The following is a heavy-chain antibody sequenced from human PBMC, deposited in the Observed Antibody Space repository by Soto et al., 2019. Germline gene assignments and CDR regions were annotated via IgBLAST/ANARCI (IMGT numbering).Heavy chain of an antibody. CDR1: GYTFNIFD. CDR3: ARAGAEVTSHFYY. J-gene: IGHJ4*02. Sequence: QVQLVQSGDEVKEPGASVKVSCKASGYTFNIFDISWVRQAPGQGLEWMGWISARNGNTDYAQKVQGRVTMTIDSSTSTAYMELRSLRSDDTSIYYCARAGAEVTSHFYYWGQGTLVTVSS. D-gene: IGHD2-21*02. CDR2: ISARNGNT. V-gene: IGHV1-18*01.